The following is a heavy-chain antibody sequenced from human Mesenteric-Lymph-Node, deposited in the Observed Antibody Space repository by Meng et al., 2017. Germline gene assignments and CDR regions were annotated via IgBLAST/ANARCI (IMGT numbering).Heavy chain of an antibody. V-gene: IGHV3-48*03. J-gene: IGHJ4*02. Sequence: GESLKISCAASGFIFSSYEMNWVRQAPGKGLEWISYIRSSGSPVFYADSVRGRFTISRDNANNLLYLQMNSLRAGDTAIYYCATSLGSGSYQDHWGQGTLVTVSS. CDR2: IRSSGSPV. CDR1: GFIFSSYE. D-gene: IGHD3-10*01. CDR3: ATSLGSGSYQDH.